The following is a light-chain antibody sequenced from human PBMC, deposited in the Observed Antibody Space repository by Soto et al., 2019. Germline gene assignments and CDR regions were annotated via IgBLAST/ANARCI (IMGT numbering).Light chain of an antibody. CDR1: SSDVGGYYY. CDR3: CSYSSSSTFYV. CDR2: QVT. J-gene: IGLJ1*01. V-gene: IGLV2-14*01. Sequence: QSVLTQPASVSGSPGQSITISCTGTSSDVGGYYYVSWYQHHPGKAPKLIIYQVTSRPSGVSNRFSASKSGNTASLTISALQAEDEALYYCCSYSSSSTFYVFGTGNKVTVL.